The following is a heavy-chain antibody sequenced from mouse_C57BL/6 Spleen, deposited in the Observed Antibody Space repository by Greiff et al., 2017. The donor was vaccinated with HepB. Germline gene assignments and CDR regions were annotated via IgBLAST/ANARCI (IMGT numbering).Heavy chain of an antibody. J-gene: IGHJ2*01. CDR3: ARGDDYDSYYFDY. V-gene: IGHV3-6*01. D-gene: IGHD2-4*01. CDR2: ISYDGSN. CDR1: GYSITSGYY. Sequence: ESGPGLVKPSQSLSLTCSVTGYSITSGYYWNWIRQFPGNKLEWMGYISYDGSNNYNPSLKNRISITRDTSKNQFFLKLNSVTTEDTATYYCARGDDYDSYYFDYWGQGTTLTVSS.